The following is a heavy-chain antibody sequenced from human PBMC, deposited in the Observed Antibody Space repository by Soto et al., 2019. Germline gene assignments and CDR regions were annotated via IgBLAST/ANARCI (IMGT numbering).Heavy chain of an antibody. CDR2: ISYCGIT. V-gene: IGHV4-39*01. CDR3: ARHRRETGTYAQPLDY. D-gene: IGHD1-1*01. J-gene: IGHJ4*02. Sequence: PSEPLSLTCTVTCGSIISTSYYWGLVRQPAERGLEWIGAISYCGITYHNPSRRGRVTRFVDTSKSQFSLDLTSVTAADTAVYYCARHRRETGTYAQPLDYWAQGTLVTVSS. CDR1: CGSIISTSYY.